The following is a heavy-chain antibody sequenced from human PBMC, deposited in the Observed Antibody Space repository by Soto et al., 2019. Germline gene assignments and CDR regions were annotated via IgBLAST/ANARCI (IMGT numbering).Heavy chain of an antibody. Sequence: GGSLRLSCAASGFTFTTAWINWVRQAPGKGLEWVGRIKSKTDGGTPDFAAPVRGRFAISRDDSKSMVYLQMSSLRAEDTAVYYCAKGPLGSGYDLDYWGQGTLVTVSS. D-gene: IGHD5-12*01. CDR3: AKGPLGSGYDLDY. V-gene: IGHV3-15*07. CDR1: GFTFTTAW. J-gene: IGHJ4*02. CDR2: IKSKTDGGTP.